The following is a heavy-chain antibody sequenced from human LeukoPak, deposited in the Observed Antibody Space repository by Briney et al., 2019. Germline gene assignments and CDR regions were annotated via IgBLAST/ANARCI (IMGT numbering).Heavy chain of an antibody. CDR1: GDSISSGGYS. D-gene: IGHD3-22*01. J-gene: IGHJ5*02. CDR2: ISQSGNI. V-gene: IGHV4-30-2*01. Sequence: SQTLSLTCTVSGDSISSGGYSWSWIRQPPGKGLEWIGYIYHIGYISQSGNIYQNPSLKSRVTISLDTSRNQFSLKLSSVAAADTTVYYCARSPLAFYDSSGYPRVWFDPWGQGTLVTVSS. CDR3: ARSPLAFYDSSGYPRVWFDP.